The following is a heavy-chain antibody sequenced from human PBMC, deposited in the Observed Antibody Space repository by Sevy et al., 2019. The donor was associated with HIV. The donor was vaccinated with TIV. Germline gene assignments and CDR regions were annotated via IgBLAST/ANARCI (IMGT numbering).Heavy chain of an antibody. CDR2: IWYDGSNK. CDR1: GFTFSSYG. CDR3: ARGYSSIEDYFDY. V-gene: IGHV3-33*01. Sequence: GGSLRLSCAASGFTFSSYGMHWVRQAPGKGLEWVAVIWYDGSNKYYADSVKGRFTISRDNSKNTRYLQMNSLRAEDTAVYYCARGYSSIEDYFDYWGQGTLVTVSS. J-gene: IGHJ4*02. D-gene: IGHD6-13*01.